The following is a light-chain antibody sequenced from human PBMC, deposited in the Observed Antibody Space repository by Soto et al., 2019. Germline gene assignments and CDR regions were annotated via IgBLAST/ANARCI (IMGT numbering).Light chain of an antibody. CDR2: WAS. CDR1: QSVLYSSNNKNY. J-gene: IGKJ1*01. CDR3: QQYYSAPWT. V-gene: IGKV4-1*01. Sequence: DIVMTQSPDSLAVSLGERATINCMSSQSVLYSSNNKNYLAWYQQKPRQPPKLLIYWASTRESGVPDRFSGSGSETDFTLTISSLQAEDVAVYYCQQYYSAPWTFGQGTKVEI.